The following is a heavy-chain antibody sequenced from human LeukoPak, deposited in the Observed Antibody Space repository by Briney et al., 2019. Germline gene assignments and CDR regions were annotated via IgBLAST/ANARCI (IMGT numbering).Heavy chain of an antibody. V-gene: IGHV3-30-3*01. CDR1: GFTFSSYA. Sequence: GGSLRLSCAASGFTFSSYAMHWVRQAPGKGLEWVAVISYDGSNKYYADSVKGRFTISRDNSKNTLYLQMNSLRAEDTAVYYCARGGYCSSTSCPGNWFDPWGQGTLVTVSS. J-gene: IGHJ5*02. CDR2: ISYDGSNK. CDR3: ARGGYCSSTSCPGNWFDP. D-gene: IGHD2-2*01.